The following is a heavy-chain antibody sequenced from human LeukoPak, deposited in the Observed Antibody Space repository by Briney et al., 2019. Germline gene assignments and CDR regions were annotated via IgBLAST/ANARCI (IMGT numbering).Heavy chain of an antibody. Sequence: GASVKVSCKVSGYTLTELSMHWVRQAPGKGLEWMGGFDPEDGETIYAQKFQGRVTMTEDTSTDTAYMELSSLRSEDTAVYYCAIGANYYDSSGYLTQDYWGQGTLVTVSS. D-gene: IGHD3-22*01. CDR1: GYTLTELS. V-gene: IGHV1-24*01. CDR3: AIGANYYDSSGYLTQDY. CDR2: FDPEDGET. J-gene: IGHJ4*02.